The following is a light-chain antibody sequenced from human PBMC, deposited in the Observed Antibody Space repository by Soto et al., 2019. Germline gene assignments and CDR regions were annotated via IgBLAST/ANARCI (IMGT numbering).Light chain of an antibody. Sequence: EIVLTQSPGTLSLPPGERATLSYRPGQSLSSSSLAWYQQNLGQAPRLLICGAGSRATGIPDRLTGGGSGTDFILTVSRLEPEYFAVYNCQQYGSSPPWAFGQGTKVEIK. CDR2: GAG. J-gene: IGKJ1*01. CDR3: QQYGSSPPWA. CDR1: QSLSSSS. V-gene: IGKV3-20*01.